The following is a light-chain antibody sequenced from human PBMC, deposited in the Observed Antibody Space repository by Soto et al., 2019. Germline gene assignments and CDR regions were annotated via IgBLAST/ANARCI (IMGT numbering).Light chain of an antibody. V-gene: IGKV3-20*01. J-gene: IGKJ4*01. CDR2: GTS. Sequence: EVVLTQSPDTLALSPGERASLSCRASQSVSRTYLAWYQQKPGQAPRLLIFGTSNRATGIPDRFSGSGSGTDFTLTVNRLEPEDFAVYYFQQYDPSPLTFGGGTKVDI. CDR1: QSVSRTY. CDR3: QQYDPSPLT.